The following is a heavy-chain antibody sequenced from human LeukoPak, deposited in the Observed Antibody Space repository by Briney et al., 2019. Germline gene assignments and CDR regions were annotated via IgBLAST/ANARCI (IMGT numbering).Heavy chain of an antibody. CDR2: IIPIFGTA. V-gene: IGHV1-69*13. D-gene: IGHD3-3*01. CDR1: GGTFSSYA. CDR3: ARSGDDFWSGSQAGSWFDP. J-gene: IGHJ5*02. Sequence: ASVKVSCKASGGTFSSYAISWVRQAPGQGLEWMGGIIPIFGTANYAQTFQGRVTIPADECTSTAYMELSSLRSEDTAVYYCARSGDDFWSGSQAGSWFDPWGREPWSPSPQ.